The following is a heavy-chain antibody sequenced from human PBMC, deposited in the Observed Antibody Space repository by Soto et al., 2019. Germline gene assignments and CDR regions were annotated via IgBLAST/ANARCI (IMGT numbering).Heavy chain of an antibody. V-gene: IGHV3-21*06. J-gene: IGHJ4*02. CDR3: ARESEDLTSNFDY. CDR2: ISSTTNYI. Sequence: PGGSLRLSCAASGFTFTRYSMNWVRQAPGKGLEWVSSISSTTNYIYYGDSMKGRFTISRDNAKNSLYLEMNSLRAEDTAVYYCARESEDLTSNFDYWGQGTLVTVSA. CDR1: GFTFTRYS.